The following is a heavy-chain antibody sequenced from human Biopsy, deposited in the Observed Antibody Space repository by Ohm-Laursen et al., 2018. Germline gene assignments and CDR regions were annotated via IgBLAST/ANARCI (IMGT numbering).Heavy chain of an antibody. D-gene: IGHD5-24*01. J-gene: IGHJ2*01. CDR1: GGPLDSYY. CDR2: IYFTGRT. Sequence: TLSLTCTVSGGPLDSYYWSWIRQPPGKALVWIGYIYFTGRTSYNPSLKSRVTMSVNTSKKQFSLRLISVTAADTAVYYFASAGYNPDWNFDLWGRGTRVTVSS. V-gene: IGHV4-59*12. CDR3: ASAGYNPDWNFDL.